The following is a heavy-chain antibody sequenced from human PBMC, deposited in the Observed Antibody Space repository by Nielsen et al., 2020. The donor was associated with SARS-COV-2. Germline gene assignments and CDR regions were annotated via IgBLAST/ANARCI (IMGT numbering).Heavy chain of an antibody. CDR2: IYSGGST. CDR3: ARDLPHRGYSYGYFDY. V-gene: IGHV3-53*01. J-gene: IGHJ4*02. D-gene: IGHD5-18*01. Sequence: WIRQPPGKGLEWVSVIYSGGSTYYADSVKGRFTISRDNSKNTLYLQMNSLRAEDTAVYYCARDLPHRGYSYGYFDYWGQGTLVTVSS.